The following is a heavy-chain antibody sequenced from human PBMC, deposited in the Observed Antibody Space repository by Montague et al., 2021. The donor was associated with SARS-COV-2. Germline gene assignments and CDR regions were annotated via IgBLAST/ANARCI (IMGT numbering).Heavy chain of an antibody. J-gene: IGHJ4*02. D-gene: IGHD1-1*01. CDR2: ITGSGSNT. CDR1: GFAFSNYA. V-gene: IGHV3-23*01. CDR3: ARQNWNGGGDY. Sequence: SLRLSCAASGFAFSNYAMSWVRQAPGKGLEWVSAITGSGSNTYYADSMKGRFTIFRDNSRSTLYLQINSLRAEDTAVYYCARQNWNGGGDYWGQGTLVTVSS.